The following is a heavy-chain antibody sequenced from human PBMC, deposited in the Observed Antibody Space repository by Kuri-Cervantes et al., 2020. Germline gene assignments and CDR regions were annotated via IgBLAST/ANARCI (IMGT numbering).Heavy chain of an antibody. CDR1: GFTFSSYG. D-gene: IGHD3-9*01. CDR3: ARDSHDIVDY. Sequence: LSLTCAASGFTFSSYGMHWVRQAPGKGLEWVAVISYDGSNKYYADSVKGRFTISRDNSKNTLYLQMNSLRAEDTAVYYCARDSHDIVDYWGQGTLVTVSS. CDR2: ISYDGSNK. J-gene: IGHJ4*02. V-gene: IGHV3-30*03.